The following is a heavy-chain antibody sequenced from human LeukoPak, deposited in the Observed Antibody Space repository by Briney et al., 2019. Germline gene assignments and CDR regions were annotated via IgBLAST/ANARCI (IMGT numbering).Heavy chain of an antibody. CDR3: ARDLGGSGEDY. D-gene: IGHD3-10*01. J-gene: IGHJ4*02. CDR1: GYNFMRYG. CDR2: INPNSGGT. Sequence: ASVKVSCKASGYNFMRYGITWVRQAPGQGLEWMGWINPNSGGTSCAQKFQGRVTMTTDTSISTAFMELSRLTSDDTAVYYCARDLGGSGEDYWGQGTLVTVSS. V-gene: IGHV1-2*02.